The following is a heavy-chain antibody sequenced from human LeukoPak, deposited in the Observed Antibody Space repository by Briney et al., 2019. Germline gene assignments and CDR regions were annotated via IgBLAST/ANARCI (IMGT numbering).Heavy chain of an antibody. CDR3: ARETLRYCSSTSCYKGEFDY. D-gene: IGHD2-2*02. V-gene: IGHV1-69*13. CDR1: GGTFSSYA. CDR2: IIPIFGTA. Sequence: SVKVSCKASGGTFSSYAISWVRQAPGQGLEWMGGIIPIFGTANYAQKFQGRVTITADESTSTAYMELSSLRSEDTAVYYCARETLRYCSSTSCYKGEFDYWGQGTLVTVSS. J-gene: IGHJ4*02.